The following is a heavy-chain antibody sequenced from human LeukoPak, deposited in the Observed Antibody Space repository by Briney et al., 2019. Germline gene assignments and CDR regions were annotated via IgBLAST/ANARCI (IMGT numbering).Heavy chain of an antibody. CDR1: GGSFSGYY. V-gene: IGHV4-34*01. Sequence: SETLSLTCAVYGGSFSGYYWSWIRQPPGKGLEWIGEINHSGSTNYNPSLKSRVTISVDTSKNQFSLKLSSVTAADTAVYYCARGPPYYYDNSGYYRGDYFDYWGQGTLVTVSS. CDR2: INHSGST. CDR3: ARGPPYYYDNSGYYRGDYFDY. D-gene: IGHD3-22*01. J-gene: IGHJ4*02.